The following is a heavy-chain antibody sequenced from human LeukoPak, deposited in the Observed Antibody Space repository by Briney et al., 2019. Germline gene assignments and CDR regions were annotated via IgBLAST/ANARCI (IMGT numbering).Heavy chain of an antibody. CDR3: ARVRIVGSTYDAFDI. CDR1: GFTFSSYA. CDR2: ISYDGSNK. V-gene: IGHV3-30-3*01. J-gene: IGHJ3*02. Sequence: GRSLRLSCAASGFTFSSYAMHWVRQAPGKGLEWVAVISYDGSNKYYADSVKGRFTISRDNSKNTLYLQMNSLRAEDTAVYYCARVRIVGSTYDAFDIWGQGTMVTVSS. D-gene: IGHD1-26*01.